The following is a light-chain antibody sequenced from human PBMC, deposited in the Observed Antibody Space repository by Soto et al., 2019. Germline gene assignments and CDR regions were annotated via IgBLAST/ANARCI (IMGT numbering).Light chain of an antibody. CDR2: GAS. V-gene: IGKV3-20*01. CDR1: ESVNNNY. J-gene: IGKJ1*01. CDR3: QQYNNWPWT. Sequence: EIVLTQSTGTLSLSPGERTTLTCRFSESVNNNYLSWYQQKPGQAPRLLIYGASSRATGIPDRFSGSGSGTDFTLTISRLESEDFAVYYCQQYNNWPWTFGQGTKVDIK.